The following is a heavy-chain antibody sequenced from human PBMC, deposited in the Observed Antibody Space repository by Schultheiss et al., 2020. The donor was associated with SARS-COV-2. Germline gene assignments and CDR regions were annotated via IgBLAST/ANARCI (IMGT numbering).Heavy chain of an antibody. CDR3: ARGDYGTAFDY. Sequence: GGSLRLSCAASGFTFSSYSMNWVRQAPGKGLEWVANIKQDGSEKYYVDSVKGRFTISRDNAKNSLYLQMNSLRAEDTAVYYCARGDYGTAFDYWGQGTLVTVSS. D-gene: IGHD4-17*01. CDR2: IKQDGSEK. CDR1: GFTFSSYS. J-gene: IGHJ4*02. V-gene: IGHV3-7*03.